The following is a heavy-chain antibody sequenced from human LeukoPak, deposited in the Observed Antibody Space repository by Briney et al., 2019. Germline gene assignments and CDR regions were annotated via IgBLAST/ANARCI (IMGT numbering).Heavy chain of an antibody. V-gene: IGHV4-34*01. D-gene: IGHD3-10*01. CDR1: GGSFSGYY. J-gene: IGHJ3*02. CDR2: IYYSGTT. Sequence: PSETLSLTCAVYGGSFSGYYWGWIRQPPGKGLEWIGSIYYSGTTHYNPSLKSRVTIAVDTSKSQFSLKLISVTAADTAVYYCAKSNGYGLVDIWGQGTMVTVSS. CDR3: AKSNGYGLVDI.